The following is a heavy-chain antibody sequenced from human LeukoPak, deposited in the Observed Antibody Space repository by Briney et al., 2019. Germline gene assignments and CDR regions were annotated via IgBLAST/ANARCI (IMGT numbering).Heavy chain of an antibody. CDR2: IYYSGST. CDR3: AKGRGGYFDY. V-gene: IGHV4-59*08. D-gene: IGHD1-26*01. J-gene: IGHJ4*02. Sequence: SETLSLTCTVSGGSISSYYWSWIRQPPGKGLEWIGYIYYSGSTNYNPSLKSRVTISVDTSKNQFSLKLNSVTAADTAVYYCAKGRGGYFDYWGQGTLVTVFS. CDR1: GGSISSYY.